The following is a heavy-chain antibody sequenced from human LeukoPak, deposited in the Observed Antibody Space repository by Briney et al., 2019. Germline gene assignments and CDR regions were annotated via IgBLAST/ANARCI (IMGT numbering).Heavy chain of an antibody. J-gene: IGHJ3*02. D-gene: IGHD4-17*01. CDR3: AREKTVTTKAFDI. Sequence: PSETLSLTCAVSGYSISSGYYWGWIRQPPGKGLEWIGSIYHSGSTYYNPSLESRVTISVDTSKNQLSLKLSSVTAADTAVYYCAREKTVTTKAFDIWGQGTMVTVSS. CDR1: GYSISSGYY. V-gene: IGHV4-38-2*02. CDR2: IYHSGST.